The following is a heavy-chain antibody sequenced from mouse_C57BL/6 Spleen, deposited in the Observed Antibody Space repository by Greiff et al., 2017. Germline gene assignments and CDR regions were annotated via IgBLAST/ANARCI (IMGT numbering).Heavy chain of an antibody. V-gene: IGHV1-80*01. J-gene: IGHJ2*01. CDR1: GYAFSSYW. Sequence: VKLQQSGAELVKPGASVKISCKASGYAFSSYWMNWVKQRPGKGLEWIGQIYPGDGDTNYNGKFKGKATLTADKSSSTAYMQLSSLTSEDSAVYFCARSMDYGSSFFDYWGQGTTLTVSS. D-gene: IGHD1-1*01. CDR2: IYPGDGDT. CDR3: ARSMDYGSSFFDY.